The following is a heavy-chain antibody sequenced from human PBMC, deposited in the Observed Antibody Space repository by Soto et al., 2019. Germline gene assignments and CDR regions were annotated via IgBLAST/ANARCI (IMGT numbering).Heavy chain of an antibody. V-gene: IGHV3-7*01. D-gene: IGHD5-12*01. Sequence: EVQLVESGGGLVQPGGSLRLSCAASRFTFSRYWMSWVRQAPGKGLEWVATINQDGGDKDYVDSVKGRFTISRDNAKKSMYLQMNSLRVEDSAMYYCAPHGATSEEGFEYWGHGTLVTVSS. CDR3: APHGATSEEGFEY. CDR1: RFTFSRYW. J-gene: IGHJ4*01. CDR2: INQDGGDK.